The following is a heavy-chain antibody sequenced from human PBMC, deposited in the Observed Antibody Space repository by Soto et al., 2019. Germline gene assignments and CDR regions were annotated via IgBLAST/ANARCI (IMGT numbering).Heavy chain of an antibody. J-gene: IGHJ4*02. D-gene: IGHD6-19*01. CDR2: MNPNSGNT. Sequence: ASVKVSCKASGYTFTSYDINWVRQATGQGLEWMGWMNPNSGNTGYAQKFQGRLTMTRDTSASTIYVELSSLTSEDTAVYFCARVPSSGTFDFWGQGTLVTVSS. CDR3: ARVPSSGTFDF. CDR1: GYTFTSYD. V-gene: IGHV1-8*01.